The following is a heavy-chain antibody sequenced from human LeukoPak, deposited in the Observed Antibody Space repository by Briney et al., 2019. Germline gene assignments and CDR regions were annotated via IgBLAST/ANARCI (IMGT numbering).Heavy chain of an antibody. D-gene: IGHD3-22*01. J-gene: IGHJ4*02. CDR1: GGSISSSSYY. V-gene: IGHV4-39*01. Sequence: SETLSLTCTVSGGSISSSSYYWGWIRQPPGKGLEWIGSIYYSGSTYYNPSLKSRVTISVDTSKNQFSLKLSSVTAADTAVYYCARQPTLTMMVDFWGQGTLVTVSS. CDR3: ARQPTLTMMVDF. CDR2: IYYSGST.